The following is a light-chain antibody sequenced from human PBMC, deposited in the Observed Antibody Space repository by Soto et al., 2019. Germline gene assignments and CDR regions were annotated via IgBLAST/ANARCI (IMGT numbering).Light chain of an antibody. Sequence: EIVLTQSPATLSLSPGERATLSCRASQSVSSYLAWYQQKPGQAPRLLIYDASNRATGIPARFSGSGSGTDFPLTISSLEPEDFAVYYCQQRSNWPPRFTFGPGTKVDIK. CDR1: QSVSSY. V-gene: IGKV3-11*01. J-gene: IGKJ3*01. CDR3: QQRSNWPPRFT. CDR2: DAS.